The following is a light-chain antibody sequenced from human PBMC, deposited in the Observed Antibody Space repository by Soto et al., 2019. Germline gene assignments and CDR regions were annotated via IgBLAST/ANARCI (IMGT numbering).Light chain of an antibody. CDR2: DVS. CDR3: SSYTSSSSYV. J-gene: IGLJ1*01. Sequence: QSVLTQPASVSGSPGQSIAISSTGTSSDVGGYKYVSWYQQYPGKAPKLMIYDVSNRPSGVSDRFSGSKSGNTASLTISGLQSEDEADYYCSSYTSSSSYVFGTGTKLTVL. V-gene: IGLV2-14*01. CDR1: SSDVGGYKY.